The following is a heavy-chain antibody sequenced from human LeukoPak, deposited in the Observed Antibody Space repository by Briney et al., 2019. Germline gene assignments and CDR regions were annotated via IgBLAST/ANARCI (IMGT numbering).Heavy chain of an antibody. V-gene: IGHV1-69*04. D-gene: IGHD6-19*01. J-gene: IGHJ4*02. CDR3: ARDRAQWLALPDY. CDR1: GGTFSSYA. Sequence: SVKVSCKASGGTFSSYAISWVRQAPGQGLEWMGRIIPILGIANYAQKFQGRVTITADKSTSTAYIELSSLRSEDTAVYYCARDRAQWLALPDYWGQGTLVTVSS. CDR2: IIPILGIA.